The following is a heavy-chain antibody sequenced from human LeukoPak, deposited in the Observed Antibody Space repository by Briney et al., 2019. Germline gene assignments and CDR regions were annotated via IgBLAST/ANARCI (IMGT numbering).Heavy chain of an antibody. D-gene: IGHD5/OR15-5a*01. CDR2: IYYSGST. Sequence: PSETLSLTCTVSGGSISSSSYYWGWIRQPPGKGLEWIGSIYYSGSTYYNPSLKSRVTISVDTSKNQFSLKLSSVTAADTAVYYCARSGALRSYYYYYYMDVWGKGTTVTVSS. CDR3: ARSGALRSYYYYYYMDV. V-gene: IGHV4-39*07. J-gene: IGHJ6*03. CDR1: GGSISSSSYY.